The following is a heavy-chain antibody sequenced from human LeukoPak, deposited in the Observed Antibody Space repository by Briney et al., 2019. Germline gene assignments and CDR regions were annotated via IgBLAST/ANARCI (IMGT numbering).Heavy chain of an antibody. CDR1: GFPFSSYA. D-gene: IGHD3-3*01. V-gene: IGHV3-23*01. CDR2: ISGSGGSI. CDR3: HVRY. Sequence: GGSLRLSCAASGFPFSSYAINWVREAPGKGLEWISAISGSGGSIYYADSVKGRFTISRDNSNNTLYLQMSSLRAEDTAVYYCHVRYWGQGTLVTVSS. J-gene: IGHJ4*02.